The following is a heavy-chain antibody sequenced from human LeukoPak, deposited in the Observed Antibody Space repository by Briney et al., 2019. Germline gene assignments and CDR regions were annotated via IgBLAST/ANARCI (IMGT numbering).Heavy chain of an antibody. CDR3: ARGLYHYDTSGYSASKYYMDV. V-gene: IGHV4-34*01. CDR1: GGSFSGYY. D-gene: IGHD3-22*01. CDR2: INHSGST. Sequence: SETLSLTCAVYGGSFSGYYWSWIRQPPGKGLEWIGEINHSGSTNYNPSLKSRVNLSVDTSKNQFSLRLKSVTAADTAVYYCARGLYHYDTSGYSASKYYMDVWGKGTTVTVSS. J-gene: IGHJ6*03.